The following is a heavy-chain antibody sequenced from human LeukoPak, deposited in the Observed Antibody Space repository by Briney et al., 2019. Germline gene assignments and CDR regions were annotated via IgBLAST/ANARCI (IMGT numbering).Heavy chain of an antibody. CDR3: ARDTIGSLDY. D-gene: IGHD1-26*01. CDR1: GFTFSNSW. J-gene: IGHJ4*02. CDR2: IKQDGTTK. V-gene: IGHV3-7*01. Sequence: PGGSLRLSCAASGFTFSNSWMAWVRQAPGKGLEWVANIKQDGTTKHYAESLKGRFTISRDNPKNSLYLQMNTMRVDDTAVYYGARDTIGSLDYWGQGILVTVAS.